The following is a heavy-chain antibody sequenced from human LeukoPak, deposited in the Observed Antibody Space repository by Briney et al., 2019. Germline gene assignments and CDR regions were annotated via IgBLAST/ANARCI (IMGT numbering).Heavy chain of an antibody. CDR3: ARWPLTDLAFDV. CDR2: IYSTGSA. J-gene: IGHJ3*01. D-gene: IGHD2-21*02. Sequence: SATLSLTCTVSGGSISNYYWSWIRQPPGKGLEWIAYIYSTGSAIYNPSLRSRVTISVDTSKNQFSLNLSSVTAADTAVYFCARWPLTDLAFDVWGQGTMVTVSS. V-gene: IGHV4-59*01. CDR1: GGSISNYY.